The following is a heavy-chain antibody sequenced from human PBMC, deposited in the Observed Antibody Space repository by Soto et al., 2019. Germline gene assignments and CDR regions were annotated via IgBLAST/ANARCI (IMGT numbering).Heavy chain of an antibody. J-gene: IGHJ4*02. V-gene: IGHV3-30*04. CDR1: GFTLSSFA. CDR2: TSSDGSKK. D-gene: IGHD6-19*01. Sequence: QVQLVESGGGVVQPGTSLRLSCAASGFTLSSFAMHWVRQAPGKGLEGVAVTSSDGSKKYYADSVKGRFTISTDNSQNTLYLQMTSLRADDTAVFSCARAAYTSGCYFMGIDYWGQGTLVTVSS. CDR3: ARAAYTSGCYFMGIDY.